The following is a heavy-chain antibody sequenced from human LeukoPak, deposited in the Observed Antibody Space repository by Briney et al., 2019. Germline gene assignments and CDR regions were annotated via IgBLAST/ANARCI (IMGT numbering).Heavy chain of an antibody. CDR1: GGSMSGYS. D-gene: IGHD3-16*01. Sequence: NPSETLSLTCTLAGGSMSGYSWSWIRHTPGKGLEWVGYMYYSGSPNYNPSLNSRVTISVDTSENQFSLKLRSVAAADTAVYYCARGWGYLEYWGQGTLVTVSS. J-gene: IGHJ4*02. V-gene: IGHV4-59*01. CDR2: MYYSGSP. CDR3: ARGWGYLEY.